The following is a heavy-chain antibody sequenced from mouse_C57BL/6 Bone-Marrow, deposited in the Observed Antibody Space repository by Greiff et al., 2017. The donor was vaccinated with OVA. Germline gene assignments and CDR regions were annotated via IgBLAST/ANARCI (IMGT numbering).Heavy chain of an antibody. CDR3: ARSEGYDGSSPYFDY. CDR2: IYPGDGDT. CDR1: GYAFSSSW. D-gene: IGHD1-1*01. J-gene: IGHJ2*01. V-gene: IGHV1-82*01. Sequence: QVQLQQSGPELVKPGASVKISCKASGYAFSSSWMNWVKQRPGKGLEWIGRIYPGDGDTNYNGKFKGKATLTADKSSSTAYMQLSSLTSEDSAVYFCARSEGYDGSSPYFDYWGQGTTLTVSS.